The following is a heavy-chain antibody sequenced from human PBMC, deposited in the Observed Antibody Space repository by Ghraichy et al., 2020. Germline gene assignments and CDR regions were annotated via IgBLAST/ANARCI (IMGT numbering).Heavy chain of an antibody. CDR3: AKSSYYYGSECYYTVDY. CDR1: GFTYNSYA. CDR2: ISGSGGST. J-gene: IGHJ4*02. V-gene: IGHV3-23*01. D-gene: IGHD3-10*01. Sequence: GGSLRLSCAASGFTYNSYAMTWVRQAPGKGLEWVSGISGSGGSTYYADSVKGRFTISRDNSKNTQFLQMNSLSAEDTALYYCAKSSYYYGSECYYTVDYWGQGTLVTVCS.